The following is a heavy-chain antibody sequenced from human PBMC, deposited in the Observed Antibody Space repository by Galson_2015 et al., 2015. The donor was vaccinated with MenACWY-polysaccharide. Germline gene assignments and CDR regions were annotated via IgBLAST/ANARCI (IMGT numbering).Heavy chain of an antibody. CDR2: IYPGDSDT. D-gene: IGHD2-15*01. CDR3: ARRDTFSWYSDGADF. Sequence: AEVKKPGESLKISCKGSGYSFTNYWIAWVRQMPGKGLEWMGIIYPGDSDTRYSPSFQGQVTISADKSISTAYLQWSSLKASDTAMYYCARRDTFSWYSDGADFWGQGTLVTVSS. J-gene: IGHJ4*02. V-gene: IGHV5-51*03. CDR1: GYSFTNYW.